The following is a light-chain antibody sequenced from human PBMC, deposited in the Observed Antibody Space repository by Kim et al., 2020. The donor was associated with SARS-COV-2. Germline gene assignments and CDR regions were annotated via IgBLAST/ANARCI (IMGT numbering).Light chain of an antibody. CDR2: DAS. V-gene: IGKV3-20*01. CDR1: QSVRNSS. J-gene: IGKJ4*01. Sequence: EIVLTQSPGTLSLSPGERATLSCRASQSVRNSSLAWYQKKPGQAPRLLIHDASSRATGIPDRFSGIGSGTDFTLTISRLEPEDFAVYYCQQYGTPPLTFGGGTKVDIK. CDR3: QQYGTPPLT.